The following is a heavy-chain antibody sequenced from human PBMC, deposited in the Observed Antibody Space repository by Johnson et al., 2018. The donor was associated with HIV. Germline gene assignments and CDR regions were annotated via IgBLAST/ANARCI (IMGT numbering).Heavy chain of an antibody. J-gene: IGHJ3*01. CDR2: ISYDGSNK. Sequence: QVQLVESGGGVVRPGGSLRLSCAASGFTFSNYGMHWVRQAPGKGLEGVAVISYDGSNKYYADSVKGRFTISRDNSKNTLFLQMDSLRADDTAVYDCAREGVSGSYYDALDLWGQGTMVTVSS. CDR1: GFTFSNYG. D-gene: IGHD1-26*01. CDR3: AREGVSGSYYDALDL. V-gene: IGHV3-30*03.